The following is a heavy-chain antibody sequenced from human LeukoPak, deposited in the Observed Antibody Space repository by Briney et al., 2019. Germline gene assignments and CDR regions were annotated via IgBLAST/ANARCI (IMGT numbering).Heavy chain of an antibody. V-gene: IGHV3-33*01. D-gene: IGHD4-11*01. CDR3: ARDAQRGFDYSNSLKY. CDR1: GFIFSHHG. CDR2: IWSDGTNR. Sequence: GGSLRLSCAASGFIFSHHGMHWVRLAPGKGLEWVAVIWSDGTNRFYADSVKGRFTISRDNSQNTVFLQMDSLRVKDTAIYYCARDAQRGFDYSNSLKYWGHGTLVTVSS. J-gene: IGHJ4*01.